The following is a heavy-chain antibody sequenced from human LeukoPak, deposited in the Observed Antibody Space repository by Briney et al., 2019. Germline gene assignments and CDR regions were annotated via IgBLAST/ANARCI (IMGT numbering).Heavy chain of an antibody. J-gene: IGHJ4*02. Sequence: GGSLRLSCAVSGITLSNYGMSWVRQAPGKGLEWVAGISDSGGRTNYADSVKGRFTVSRDNSKNTLYLQMNSLRAEDTAVYFCAKRGVVIRVILVGFHKEAYYFDSWGQGALVTVSS. CDR2: ISDSGGRT. CDR1: GITLSNYG. D-gene: IGHD3-22*01. CDR3: AKRGVVIRVILVGFHKEAYYFDS. V-gene: IGHV3-23*01.